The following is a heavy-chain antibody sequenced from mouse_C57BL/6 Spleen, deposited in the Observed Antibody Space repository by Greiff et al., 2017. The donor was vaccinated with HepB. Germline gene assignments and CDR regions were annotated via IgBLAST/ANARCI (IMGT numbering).Heavy chain of an antibody. CDR3: TRWDYSNYDYAMDY. D-gene: IGHD2-5*01. V-gene: IGHV1-5*01. J-gene: IGHJ4*01. Sequence: EVQRVESGTVLARPGASVKMSCKTSGYTFTSYWMHWVKQRPGQGLEWIGAIYPGNSDTSYNQKFKGKAKLTAVTSASTAYMELSSLTNEDSAVYYCTRWDYSNYDYAMDYWGQGTSVTVSS. CDR1: GYTFTSYW. CDR2: IYPGNSDT.